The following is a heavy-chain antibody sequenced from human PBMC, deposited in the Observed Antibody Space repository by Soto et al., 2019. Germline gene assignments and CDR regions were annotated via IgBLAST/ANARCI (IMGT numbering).Heavy chain of an antibody. V-gene: IGHV4-61*01. J-gene: IGHJ6*02. D-gene: IGHD2-2*01. CDR2: IYYSGST. CDR1: GGSVSSGSYY. Sequence: SETLSLTCTDSGGSVSSGSYYWSWIRQTPGKGLEWIGYIYYSGSTNYNPSLKSRVTISVDTSKNQFSLKLSSVTAADTAVYYCARDKVVVVPAAISNYYYGMDVWGQGTTVTAP. CDR3: ARDKVVVVPAAISNYYYGMDV.